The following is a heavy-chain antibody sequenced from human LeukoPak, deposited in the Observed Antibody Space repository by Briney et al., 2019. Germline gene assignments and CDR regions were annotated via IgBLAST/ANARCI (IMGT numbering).Heavy chain of an antibody. J-gene: IGHJ4*02. V-gene: IGHV3-30-3*01. CDR2: ISYDGSNK. D-gene: IGHD2-2*01. CDR1: GFAFSSYA. CDR3: ARDPTVPAATYYFDY. Sequence: GGSLRLSCAASGFAFSSYAMHWVRQAPGKGLEWVAVISYDGSNKYYADSVKGRFTISRDNSKNTLYLQMNSLRAEDTAVYYCARDPTVPAATYYFDYWGQGTLVTVSS.